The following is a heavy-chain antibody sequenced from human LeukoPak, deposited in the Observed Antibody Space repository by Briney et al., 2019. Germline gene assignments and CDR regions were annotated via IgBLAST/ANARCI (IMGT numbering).Heavy chain of an antibody. CDR1: GYTFTGYN. CDR3: ARDRRQLRLFDC. V-gene: IGHV1-2*02. J-gene: IGHJ4*02. CDR2: INPNSGGT. Sequence: GASGKFSCRALGYTFTGYNMHWVRTAPEQGLGGMGWINPNSGGTNYAQKFQGRATMTRDTSISTAYMELSRLRSDDTAVYYCARDRRQLRLFDCWGQGTLVTVSS. D-gene: IGHD4-17*01.